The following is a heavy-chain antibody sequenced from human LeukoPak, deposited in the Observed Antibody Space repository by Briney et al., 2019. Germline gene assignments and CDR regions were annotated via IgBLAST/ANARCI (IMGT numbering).Heavy chain of an antibody. CDR3: ARHIDNGYSIEYGMDV. V-gene: IGHV1-2*02. D-gene: IGHD5-24*01. J-gene: IGHJ6*02. CDR1: GYTFTGYY. Sequence: ASVKVSCEASGYTFTGYYMHWVRQAPGQGLEWMGWINPNSGGTNYAQKFQGRVTMTRNTSISTAYMELSSLRSEDTAVYYCARHIDNGYSIEYGMDVWGQGTTVTVSS. CDR2: INPNSGGT.